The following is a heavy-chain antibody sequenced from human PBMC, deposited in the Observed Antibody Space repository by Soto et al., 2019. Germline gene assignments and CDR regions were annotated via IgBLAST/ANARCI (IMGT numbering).Heavy chain of an antibody. D-gene: IGHD6-19*01. V-gene: IGHV3-30*18. CDR1: GFTFSDYA. CDR3: AKGGRQCLVTSDFNY. CDR2: VSHDGRNT. J-gene: IGHJ4*02. Sequence: VQLVESGGGVVQPGRSLRLSCAASGFTFSDYAMHWVRQAPGKGLEWVAVVSHDGRNTHYADSVKGRFTISRDSSKNTVSLEMTSLRAEDTAVCYCAKGGRQCLVTSDFNYWGQGSLVTVSS.